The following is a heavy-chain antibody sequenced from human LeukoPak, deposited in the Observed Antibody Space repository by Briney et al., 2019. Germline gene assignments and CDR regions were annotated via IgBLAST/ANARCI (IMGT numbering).Heavy chain of an antibody. CDR1: GFTFSSYW. CDR2: IKQDGSEK. V-gene: IGHV3-7*01. J-gene: IGHJ5*02. Sequence: GGSLRLSCAASGFTFSSYWMSWVRQAPGKGLEWVANIKQDGSEKYYVDSVKGRFTISRDNAKNSLYLQMNSLRAEDTAVYYCARDYGGAARAASSWFDPWGQGTLVTVSS. D-gene: IGHD4-23*01. CDR3: ARDYGGAARAASSWFDP.